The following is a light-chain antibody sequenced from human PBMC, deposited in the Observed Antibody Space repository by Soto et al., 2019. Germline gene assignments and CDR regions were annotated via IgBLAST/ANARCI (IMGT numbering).Light chain of an antibody. CDR1: QSVLYGSNNNNY. CDR3: QQYYHTPQT. CDR2: WAS. J-gene: IGKJ1*01. Sequence: DIVMTQSPDSLAVSLGERATINCKSSQSVLYGSNNNNYLAWYQQKPGQPPRLLIYWASTRESGVPDRFGGSGSGTDFTLTISTLQAEDVAVYYCQQYYHTPQTFGQGTKVEIK. V-gene: IGKV4-1*01.